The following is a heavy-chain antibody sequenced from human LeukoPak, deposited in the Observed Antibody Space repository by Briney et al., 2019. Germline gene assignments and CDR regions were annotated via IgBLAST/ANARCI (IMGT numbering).Heavy chain of an antibody. D-gene: IGHD3-10*02. CDR3: AKLGITMIGGV. CDR2: ISSSGSTI. Sequence: GGSLRLSCAASGFTFSNYIMHWVRQAPGKGLEWVSYISSSGSTIYYADSVKGRFTISRDNAKNSLYLQMNSLRAEDTAVYYCAKLGITMIGGVWGKGTTVTISS. J-gene: IGHJ6*04. V-gene: IGHV3-48*04. CDR1: GFTFSNYI.